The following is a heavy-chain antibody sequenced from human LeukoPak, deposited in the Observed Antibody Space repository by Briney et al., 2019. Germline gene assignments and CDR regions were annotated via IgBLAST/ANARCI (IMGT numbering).Heavy chain of an antibody. CDR2: IGSISSYI. J-gene: IGHJ4*02. CDR3: AIGIAAAGRFDY. D-gene: IGHD6-13*01. CDR1: GFVFSSYS. Sequence: GGSLRPSCAASGFVFSSYSMSWVRQAPGKGLEWVSSIGSISSYIYYADSVKGRFTISRDNSKNTLYLQMNSLRAEDTAVYYCAIGIAAAGRFDYWGQGTLVTVSS. V-gene: IGHV3-21*01.